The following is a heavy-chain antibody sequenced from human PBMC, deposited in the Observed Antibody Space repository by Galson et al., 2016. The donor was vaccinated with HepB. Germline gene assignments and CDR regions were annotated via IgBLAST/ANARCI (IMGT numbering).Heavy chain of an antibody. CDR1: GDSISNGHW. J-gene: IGHJ4*02. CDR3: ARGGTANFNY. Sequence: SETLSLTCAVSGDSISNGHWWTWVRQPPGKGLEWIGEIYQTGSTNYNPSLRSRVTISVDKSKNQFSLNLNSVSAADTAVYYCARGGTANFNYWGQGTLVTVSS. V-gene: IGHV4-4*02. D-gene: IGHD1-1*01. CDR2: IYQTGST.